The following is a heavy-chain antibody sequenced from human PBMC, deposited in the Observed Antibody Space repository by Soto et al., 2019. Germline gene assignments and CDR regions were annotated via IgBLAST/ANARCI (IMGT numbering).Heavy chain of an antibody. D-gene: IGHD5-12*01. J-gene: IGHJ4*02. CDR2: IKRKTDGGTI. CDR3: TTRYSGYEGTVDY. Sequence: GGSLRLSCAASGFTFSNAWMNWVRQAPGKGLEWVGRIKRKTDGGTIDYAAPVKGRFTISRDDSKNTLYLQMNSLKTEDTAVYYCTTRYSGYEGTVDYWGQGTLVTVSS. CDR1: GFTFSNAW. V-gene: IGHV3-15*07.